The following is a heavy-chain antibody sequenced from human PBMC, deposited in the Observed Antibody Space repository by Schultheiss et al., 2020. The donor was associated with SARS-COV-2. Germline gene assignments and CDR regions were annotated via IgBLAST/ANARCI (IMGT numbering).Heavy chain of an antibody. V-gene: IGHV3-43D*04. CDR3: AKDMGSSGYALDY. J-gene: IGHJ4*02. Sequence: GGSLRLSCAASGFTFDDYAMHWVRQAPGKGLEWVSLISWDGGSTYYADSVKGRFTISRDNSKNSLYVQMNSLRAEDTALYYCAKDMGSSGYALDYWGQGTLVIVSS. D-gene: IGHD3-22*01. CDR1: GFTFDDYA. CDR2: ISWDGGST.